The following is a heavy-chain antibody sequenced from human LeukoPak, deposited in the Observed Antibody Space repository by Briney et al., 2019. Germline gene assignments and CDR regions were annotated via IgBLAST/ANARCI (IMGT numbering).Heavy chain of an antibody. D-gene: IGHD1-20*01. CDR2: ISSSGSTI. V-gene: IGHV3-48*03. CDR3: ARGITGRDY. CDR1: GFTFRNYA. J-gene: IGHJ4*02. Sequence: GGSLRLSCAASGFTFRNYAMHWVRQAPGKGLEWVSYISSSGSTINYAGSVKGRFTISRDNAKNSLYLQMNSLRVEDTAIYYCARGITGRDYWGQGTLVTVSS.